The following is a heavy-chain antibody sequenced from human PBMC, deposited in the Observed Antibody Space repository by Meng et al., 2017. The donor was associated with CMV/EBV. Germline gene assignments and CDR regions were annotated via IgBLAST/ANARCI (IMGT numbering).Heavy chain of an antibody. CDR3: AKDMIVGGMDV. D-gene: IGHD3-22*01. CDR1: GFTFDGYA. J-gene: IGHJ6*02. V-gene: IGHV3-9*03. Sequence: GESLKISCAASGFTFDGYAMHWVRQAPGKGLEWVSGISWNSGSIGYADSVKGRFTISRDNAKNSLYLQMNSLRAEDMALYYCAKDMIVGGMDVWGQGTTVTVSS. CDR2: ISWNSGSI.